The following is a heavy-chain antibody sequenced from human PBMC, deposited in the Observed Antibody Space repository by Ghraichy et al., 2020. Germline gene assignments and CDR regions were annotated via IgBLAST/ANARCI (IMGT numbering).Heavy chain of an antibody. CDR3: ARRKGGDYGDYIDY. CDR1: GYSFTSYW. CDR2: IYPSDSDT. D-gene: IGHD4-17*01. J-gene: IGHJ4*02. V-gene: IGHV5-51*01. Sequence: GESLNISCNGSGYSFTSYWISWVRQMPGKGLEWMGNIYPSDSDTRYSPSFQGQVAISADKSLSTAYLQWSSLKASDTAMYYCARRKGGDYGDYIDYWGQGTLVTVSS.